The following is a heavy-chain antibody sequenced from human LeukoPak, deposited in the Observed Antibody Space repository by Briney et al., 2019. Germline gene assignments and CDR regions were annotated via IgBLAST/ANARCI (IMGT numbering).Heavy chain of an antibody. J-gene: IGHJ3*02. Sequence: SETLSLICTVSGGSVDTIDYYWSWIRQPPGKGLEWIGYMYHTGSSIYSPSLKSRLTISVDTSKNQFTLNLSSMTAADTAVYYCAGDQGGSAHRHAFDIWGQGTLVTVSS. CDR2: MYHTGSS. D-gene: IGHD1-26*01. V-gene: IGHV4-61*08. CDR1: GGSVDTIDYY. CDR3: AGDQGGSAHRHAFDI.